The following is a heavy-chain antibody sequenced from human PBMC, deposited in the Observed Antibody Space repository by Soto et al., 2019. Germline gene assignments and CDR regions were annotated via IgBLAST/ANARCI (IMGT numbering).Heavy chain of an antibody. V-gene: IGHV3-30*18. CDR1: GFTFSSYG. CDR2: ISYDGSNK. J-gene: IGHJ3*02. CDR3: AKDIRDYYDSSGYSYDAFDI. Sequence: PGGSLRLSYAASGFTFSSYGMXWVRQAPGKGLEWVAVISYDGSNKYYADSVKGRFTISRDNSKNTLYLQMNSLRAEDTAVYYCAKDIRDYYDSSGYSYDAFDIWGQGTMVT. D-gene: IGHD3-22*01.